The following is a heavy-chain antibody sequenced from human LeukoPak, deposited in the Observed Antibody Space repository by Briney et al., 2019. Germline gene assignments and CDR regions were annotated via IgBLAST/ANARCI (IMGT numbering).Heavy chain of an antibody. D-gene: IGHD3-3*01. Sequence: SETLSLTCAVYGASYNAYYWSWIRQPPGKGLEWIGDIDHRETATYNPSLKSRLTISADASKNQFSLKLNSVTDADTAVYYCAVGITILGVAASFDSWGQGNLVIVSS. V-gene: IGHV4-34*01. CDR1: GASYNAYY. J-gene: IGHJ4*02. CDR2: IDHRETA. CDR3: AVGITILGVAASFDS.